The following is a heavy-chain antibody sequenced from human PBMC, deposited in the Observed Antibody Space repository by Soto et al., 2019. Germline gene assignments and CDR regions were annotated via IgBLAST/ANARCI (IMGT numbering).Heavy chain of an antibody. CDR3: AHSDAPIAVAGRVFDY. CDR2: IYRDDDK. Sequence: QITLKESGPTLVKPTQTLTLTCTFSGFSLSTSGVGVGWIRQPPGKALEWLALIYRDDDKRYSPSLKSRLTITKDTSKNQVVLTMTNMDPVDTATYYCAHSDAPIAVAGRVFDYWGQGTLVTVSS. D-gene: IGHD6-19*01. J-gene: IGHJ4*02. V-gene: IGHV2-5*02. CDR1: GFSLSTSGVG.